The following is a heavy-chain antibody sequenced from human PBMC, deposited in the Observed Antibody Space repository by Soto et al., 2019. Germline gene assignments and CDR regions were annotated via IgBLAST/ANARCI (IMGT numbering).Heavy chain of an antibody. CDR1: GFTFRIYA. J-gene: IGHJ6*02. CDR3: ARGYREDIAVVIGARPGEYGVDV. D-gene: IGHD2-15*01. V-gene: IGHV3-30-3*01. Sequence: QVQLVESGGGVVQPGRSLRLSCAASGFTFRIYAMHWVRQAPGKGLECVAGISYDGSNKFYRESVKGRFTISRDNSKTTLYLKRSSLRYEATAVDYCARGYREDIAVVIGARPGEYGVDVWGQWTTVTVSS. CDR2: ISYDGSNK.